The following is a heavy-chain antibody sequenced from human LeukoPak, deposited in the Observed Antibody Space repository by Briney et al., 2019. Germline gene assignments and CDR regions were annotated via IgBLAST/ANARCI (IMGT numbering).Heavy chain of an antibody. CDR1: GASISSSY. J-gene: IGHJ6*03. CDR2: LYTTGST. V-gene: IGHV4-4*07. Sequence: SETLSLTCTVSGASISSSYWSWIRQPAGKGLEWIGRLYTTGSTDYNPSLRSRVTMSVDTSKNQFSLKLNSVTAADTAVYYCAKLGGGYCSGTSCYGYYYYYMDVWGKGTTVIVSS. CDR3: AKLGGGYCSGTSCYGYYYYYMDV. D-gene: IGHD2-2*03.